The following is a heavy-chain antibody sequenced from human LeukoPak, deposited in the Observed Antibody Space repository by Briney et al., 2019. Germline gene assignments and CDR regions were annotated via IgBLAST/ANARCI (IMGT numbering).Heavy chain of an antibody. Sequence: SETLSLTRAVSGDSISSYYWSWIRQPPGKGLEWIGYIYYSGSTNYNPSLKSPVTISIDTSKNQFSLKLSSVTTADTAVYYCARGGSTSWWEAFDIWGQGTMVTVSS. CDR2: IYYSGST. J-gene: IGHJ3*02. CDR1: GDSISSYY. D-gene: IGHD6-13*01. CDR3: ARGGSTSWWEAFDI. V-gene: IGHV4-59*01.